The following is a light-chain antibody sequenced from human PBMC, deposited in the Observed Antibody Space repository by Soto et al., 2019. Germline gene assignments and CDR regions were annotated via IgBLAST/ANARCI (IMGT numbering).Light chain of an antibody. V-gene: IGKV3-20*01. J-gene: IGKJ1*01. CDR2: GAS. CDR1: QSVSSSY. Sequence: ELVLTQSPGTLSLSPGERATLSCRASQSVSSSYLDWYQQKPGKAPRLLIYGASSSSTGIPDRFSGSGSGTDFTLTISRLEPEDVAVYYCEEYGSSPRTVGQGTKVE. CDR3: EEYGSSPRT.